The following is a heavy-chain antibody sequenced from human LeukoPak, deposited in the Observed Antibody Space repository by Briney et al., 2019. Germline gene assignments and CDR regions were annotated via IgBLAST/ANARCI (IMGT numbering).Heavy chain of an antibody. CDR3: ARGPYSSSWYPAYYMDV. CDR1: GYTFTGYY. V-gene: IGHV1-2*02. CDR2: INPNSGGT. J-gene: IGHJ6*03. Sequence: ASVKVSCKASGYTFTGYYMHWVRRAPGQGLEWMGWINPNSGGTNYAQKFQGRVTMTRDTSISTAYMELSRLRSDDTAVYYCARGPYSSSWYPAYYMDVWGKGTTVTISS. D-gene: IGHD6-13*01.